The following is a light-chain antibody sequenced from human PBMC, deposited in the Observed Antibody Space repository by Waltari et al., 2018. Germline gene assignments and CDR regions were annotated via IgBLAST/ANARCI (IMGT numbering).Light chain of an antibody. Sequence: DIKMTQSPSSLSASVRDRVTITCQASQDIRKNLNWFQQKPGKAHQILTFDASNSRAAVPSRFSGSGSGTDFAFTISSLQPEDIGTYYCQQYANLPLTFGGGTRVEIK. V-gene: IGKV1-33*01. CDR3: QQYANLPLT. J-gene: IGKJ4*01. CDR2: DAS. CDR1: QDIRKN.